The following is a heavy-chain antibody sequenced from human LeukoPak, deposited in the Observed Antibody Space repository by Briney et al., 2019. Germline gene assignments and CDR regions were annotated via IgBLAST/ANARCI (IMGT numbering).Heavy chain of an antibody. CDR2: INQSGIT. CDR3: ARGRPAAI. Sequence: SETLSLTCAVYGGSFSGSYWSWYRQPPGKGLEWIGEINQSGITNYNPSLTSRVSISVDTSKNQFSLRLSSVTAADTAVYFCARGRPAAIWGQGALVTVSS. J-gene: IGHJ4*02. V-gene: IGHV4-34*01. D-gene: IGHD2-2*01. CDR1: GGSFSGSY.